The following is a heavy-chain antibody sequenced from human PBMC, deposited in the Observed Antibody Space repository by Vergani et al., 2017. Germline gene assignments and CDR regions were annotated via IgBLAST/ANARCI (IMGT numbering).Heavy chain of an antibody. D-gene: IGHD3-22*01. J-gene: IGHJ3*02. CDR3: ARVFLKYYDSSGYYYYPFDI. V-gene: IGHV1-69*06. Sequence: QVQLVQSGAEVKKPGSSVKVSCKASGGTFSSYAISWVRQAPGQGLEWMGGIIPIFGTANYAQKFQGRVTITADKSTSTAYMELSSLRSEDTAVYYCARVFLKYYDSSGYYYYPFDIWGQGTMVTVSS. CDR1: GGTFSSYA. CDR2: IIPIFGTA.